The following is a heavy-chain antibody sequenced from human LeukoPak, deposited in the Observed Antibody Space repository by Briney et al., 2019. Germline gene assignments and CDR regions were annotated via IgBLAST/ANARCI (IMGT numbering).Heavy chain of an antibody. J-gene: IGHJ3*02. CDR1: GGSFSGYY. CDR2: INHSGST. V-gene: IGHV4-34*01. CDR3: ARGPQYCSDGSCYSYAFDI. D-gene: IGHD2-15*01. Sequence: SETLSLTCAVYGGSFSGYYWSWIRQPPGKGLEWIGEINHSGSTNYNPSLKSRVTISVDTSKNQFSLKLSSVTAADTAVYYCARGPQYCSDGSCYSYAFDIWGQGTMVTVSS.